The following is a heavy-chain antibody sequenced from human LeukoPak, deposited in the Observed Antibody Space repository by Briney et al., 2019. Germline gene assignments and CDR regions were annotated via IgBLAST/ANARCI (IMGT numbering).Heavy chain of an antibody. CDR3: TRDSRGYCSSTSCPDRRFDY. J-gene: IGHJ4*02. CDR2: ISSSGSTI. D-gene: IGHD2-2*01. CDR1: GFTFSSYG. V-gene: IGHV3-48*04. Sequence: QPGRSLRLSCAASGFTFSSYGMHWVRQAPGKGLEWVSYISSSGSTIYYADSVKGRFTISRDNAKNSLYLQMNSLRAEDTAVYYCTRDSRGYCSSTSCPDRRFDYWGQGTLVTVSS.